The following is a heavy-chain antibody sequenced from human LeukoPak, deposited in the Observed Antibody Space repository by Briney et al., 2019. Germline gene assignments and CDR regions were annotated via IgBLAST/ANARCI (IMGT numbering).Heavy chain of an antibody. CDR2: ISSSSSYI. D-gene: IGHD4-17*01. V-gene: IGHV3-21*01. Sequence: GGSLRRSCAASGFTFSSSSMNWVRQAPGSCLEWVSSISSSSSYIYYADSVKGRFTISRDNAKNSLYLQMNSLRAEDTAVYYCARDHYGDSDYWGQGTLVTVSS. J-gene: IGHJ4*02. CDR1: GFTFSSSS. CDR3: ARDHYGDSDY.